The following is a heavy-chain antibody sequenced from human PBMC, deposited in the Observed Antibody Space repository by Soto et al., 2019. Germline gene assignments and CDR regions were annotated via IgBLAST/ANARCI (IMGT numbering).Heavy chain of an antibody. V-gene: IGHV4-4*02. CDR1: GGSISSSNW. J-gene: IGHJ5*02. Sequence: SETLSLTCAVSGGSISSSNWWSWVRQPPGKGLEWIGEIYHSGSTNYNPSLKSRVTISVDKSKNQFSLKLSSVTAADTAVYFCARGRTIFGVVTRNWFDPWGQGTLVTVSS. CDR2: IYHSGST. D-gene: IGHD3-3*01. CDR3: ARGRTIFGVVTRNWFDP.